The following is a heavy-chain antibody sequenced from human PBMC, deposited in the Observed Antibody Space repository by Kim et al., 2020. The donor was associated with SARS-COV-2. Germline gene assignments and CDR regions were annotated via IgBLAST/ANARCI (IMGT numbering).Heavy chain of an antibody. Sequence: SETLSLTCAVSGGSISSSNWWSWVRQPPGKGLEWIGEIYHSGSTNYNPSLKSRVTISVDKSKNQFSLKLSSVTAADTAVYYCASPYYYDSSGVHAFDIWGQGTMVTVSS. CDR2: IYHSGST. J-gene: IGHJ3*02. V-gene: IGHV4-4*02. CDR3: ASPYYYDSSGVHAFDI. D-gene: IGHD3-22*01. CDR1: GGSISSSNW.